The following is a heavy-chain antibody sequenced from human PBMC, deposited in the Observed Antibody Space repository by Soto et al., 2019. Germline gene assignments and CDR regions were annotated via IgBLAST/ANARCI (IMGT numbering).Heavy chain of an antibody. D-gene: IGHD2-21*02. V-gene: IGHV1-18*04. Sequence: VKVSCKASGYTFTSYGISWVRQAPGQGLEWMGWISAYNGNTNYAQKLQGRVTMTTDTSTSTAYMELRSLRSDDTAVYYCASVKLAYCGGDCYLGRYXGQGTLVTVSS. CDR2: ISAYNGNT. CDR3: ASVKLAYCGGDCYLGRY. J-gene: IGHJ4*02. CDR1: GYTFTSYG.